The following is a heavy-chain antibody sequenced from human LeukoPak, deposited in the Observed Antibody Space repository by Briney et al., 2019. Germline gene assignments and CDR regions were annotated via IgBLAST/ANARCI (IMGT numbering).Heavy chain of an antibody. CDR1: GGSISSGDYY. Sequence: SQTLSLTCTVSGGSISSGDYYWSWIRQPPGKGLEWIGYISYSGSTYYNPSLKSRVTISVDTSKNQFSLKLSSVTAAATAVYFCARVYYDSSGLAQFDYWGQGTLVTVSS. CDR2: ISYSGST. V-gene: IGHV4-30-4*08. J-gene: IGHJ4*02. CDR3: ARVYYDSSGLAQFDY. D-gene: IGHD3-22*01.